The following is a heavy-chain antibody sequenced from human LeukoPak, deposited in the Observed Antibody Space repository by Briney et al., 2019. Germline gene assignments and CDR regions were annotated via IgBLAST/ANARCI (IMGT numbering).Heavy chain of an antibody. V-gene: IGHV3-23*01. J-gene: IGHJ5*02. CDR1: GFTFSSYA. CDR2: ISGSGGST. Sequence: GGSLRLSCAASGFTFSSYAMSWVRQAPGKGLEWVSAISGSGGSTYYADSVKGRFTISRDNSKNTLYLQMNSLRAEDTAVYYCARVGSSSWYGGRFDPWGQGTLVTVSS. D-gene: IGHD6-13*01. CDR3: ARVGSSSWYGGRFDP.